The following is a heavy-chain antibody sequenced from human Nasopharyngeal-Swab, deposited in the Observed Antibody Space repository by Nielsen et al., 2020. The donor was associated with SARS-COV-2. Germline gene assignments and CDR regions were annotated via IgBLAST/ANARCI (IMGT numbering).Heavy chain of an antibody. CDR2: INPSGGDT. J-gene: IGHJ6*02. CDR1: RSALTSCG. CDR3: ANRRLEGIDF. Sequence: ASVKVSCKDVRSALTSCGLSWVRQAPGQGIEWMGRINPSGGDTGYAQKFQGRVTMTRDTSTSTVYMEVSSLRSEDTAVYYCANRRLEGIDFWGQGST. V-gene: IGHV1-46*01. D-gene: IGHD1-1*01.